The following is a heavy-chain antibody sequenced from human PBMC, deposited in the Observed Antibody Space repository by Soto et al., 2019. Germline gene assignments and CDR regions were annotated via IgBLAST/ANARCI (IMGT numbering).Heavy chain of an antibody. V-gene: IGHV4-31*03. CDR1: GGSISSGGYY. J-gene: IGHJ2*01. CDR2: IYYSGST. CDR3: ARVNGYGGNSLGLYWYFDL. D-gene: IGHD2-21*02. Sequence: QVQLQESCPGLVKPSQTLSLTCTVSGGSISSGGYYWSWIRQHPGKGLEWIGYIYYSGSTYYYTSLKSRVNISVDTSKNQFSLKMSSVTAADTAVYYCARVNGYGGNSLGLYWYFDLWCRGTLVTVSS.